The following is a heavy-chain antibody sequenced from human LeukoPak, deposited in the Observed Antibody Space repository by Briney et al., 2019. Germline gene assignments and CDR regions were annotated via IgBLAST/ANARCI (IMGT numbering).Heavy chain of an antibody. CDR1: GYTFTGYY. CDR2: INPNSGGT. Sequence: ASVKVSCKASGYTFTGYYMHWVRQAPGQGLEWMGWINPNSGGTNYAQKFQGRVTMTRDTSISTAYMELSSLRSEDTAVYYCAREGPGGIVVVVDLYYGMDVWGQGTTVTVSS. V-gene: IGHV1-2*02. D-gene: IGHD2-15*01. CDR3: AREGPGGIVVVVDLYYGMDV. J-gene: IGHJ6*02.